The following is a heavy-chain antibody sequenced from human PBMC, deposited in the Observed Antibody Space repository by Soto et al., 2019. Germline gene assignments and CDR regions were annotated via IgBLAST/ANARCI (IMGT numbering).Heavy chain of an antibody. J-gene: IGHJ5*02. CDR3: AKTGRVPASRGNWFDP. CDR1: GYTFTGYY. Sequence: ASVKVSCKASGYTFTGYYMHWVRQAPGQGLEWMGWINPNSGGTNYAQKFQGRVTMTRDTSISTAYMELSGLRSDDTAVYYCAKTGRVPASRGNWFDPWGQGTLVTVSS. V-gene: IGHV1-2*02. D-gene: IGHD2-2*01. CDR2: INPNSGGT.